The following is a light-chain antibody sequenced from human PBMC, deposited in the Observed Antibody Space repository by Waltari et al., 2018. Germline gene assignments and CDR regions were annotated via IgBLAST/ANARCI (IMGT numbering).Light chain of an antibody. CDR1: DIGGRT. V-gene: IGLV3-21*03. Sequence: SYVLTQPPSVSVAPGKTARIACGLNDIGGRTGNWYQQKPGQAPVLVVDGDTDRPSGIPERFFGSTSGNSATLTISRVEAGDEADYYCQVWVSRTDHYVFGTGTKVTVL. CDR3: QVWVSRTDHYV. J-gene: IGLJ1*01. CDR2: GDT.